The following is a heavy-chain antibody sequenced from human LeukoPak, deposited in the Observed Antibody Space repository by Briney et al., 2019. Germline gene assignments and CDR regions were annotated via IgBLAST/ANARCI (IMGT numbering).Heavy chain of an antibody. J-gene: IGHJ6*03. D-gene: IGHD4-11*01. Sequence: GGTLRLSCAASGFTFSSYGMHWVRQAPGKGLESVAFIHYDGSNNYYADSVKGRFTISRDNSKNTLYLQMNSLRAEDTAVYYCAKDPRRDYSNYPYYYYYMDVWGKGTTVTVSS. V-gene: IGHV3-30*02. CDR1: GFTFSSYG. CDR3: AKDPRRDYSNYPYYYYYMDV. CDR2: IHYDGSNN.